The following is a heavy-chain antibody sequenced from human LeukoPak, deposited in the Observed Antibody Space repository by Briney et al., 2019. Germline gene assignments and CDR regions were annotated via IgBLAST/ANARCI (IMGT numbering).Heavy chain of an antibody. V-gene: IGHV1-2*02. J-gene: IGHJ4*02. D-gene: IGHD3-22*01. Sequence: ASVKVSCKTSGYSFTAFYIHWVRQAPGQGLEWMGWIHPRRGDTNYAQKFQGRVSMTRDTSISTAYMGLSSLRFDDSAMYYCARGDFYDSSVYYYDWGQGTLITVSS. CDR3: ARGDFYDSSVYYYD. CDR1: GYSFTAFY. CDR2: IHPRRGDT.